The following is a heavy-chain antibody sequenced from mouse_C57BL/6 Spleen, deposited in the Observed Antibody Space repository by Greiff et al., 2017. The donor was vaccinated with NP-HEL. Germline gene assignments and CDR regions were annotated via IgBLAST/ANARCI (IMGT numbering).Heavy chain of an antibody. CDR1: GFNIKDDY. J-gene: IGHJ4*01. D-gene: IGHD1-1*01. V-gene: IGHV14-4*01. CDR3: TTGFRGSSSYYYAMDY. Sequence: VQLKESGAELVRPGASVKLSCTASGFNIKDDYMHWVKQRPEQGLEWIGWIDPENGDTEYASKFQGKATITADTSSNTAYLQLSSLTAEDTAVYYCTTGFRGSSSYYYAMDYWGQGTSVTVSS. CDR2: IDPENGDT.